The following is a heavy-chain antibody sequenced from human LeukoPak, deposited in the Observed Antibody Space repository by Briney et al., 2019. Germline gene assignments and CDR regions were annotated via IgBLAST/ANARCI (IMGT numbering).Heavy chain of an antibody. J-gene: IGHJ4*02. V-gene: IGHV3-74*01. D-gene: IGHD6-13*01. CDR3: ARDQMIAAAGLDY. CDR1: GFTFSSAW. Sequence: PGGSLRLSCAASGFTFSSAWMHWVRQAPGTGLVWVSRITDDATTTYADSVRGRFTISRDNAKNTLYLQMNSLRAEDTAVYYCARDQMIAAAGLDYWGQGTLVTVSS. CDR2: ITDDATT.